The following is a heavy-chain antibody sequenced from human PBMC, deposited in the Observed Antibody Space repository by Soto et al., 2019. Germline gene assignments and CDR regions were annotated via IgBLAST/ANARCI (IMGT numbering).Heavy chain of an antibody. V-gene: IGHV1-18*04. D-gene: IGHD2-15*01. Sequence: AXSVKVSWQTSVYSFSAYGFNWVRQAPGQGLEWMGWISPYNGDTNYAQNFQGRVTLTTDTSTSTAYMELRSLTSDDTAVYYCARTPRAQMIVLEAATRFDYWGQGALVTVSS. CDR2: ISPYNGDT. CDR1: VYSFSAYG. CDR3: ARTPRAQMIVLEAATRFDY. J-gene: IGHJ4*02.